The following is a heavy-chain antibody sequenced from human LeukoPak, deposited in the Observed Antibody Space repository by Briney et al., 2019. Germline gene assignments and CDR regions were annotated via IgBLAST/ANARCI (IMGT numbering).Heavy chain of an antibody. J-gene: IGHJ4*02. CDR1: GFTFSSYG. CDR3: AKDPSVVAVHLDY. CDR2: TQYDGINK. V-gene: IGHV3-30*02. Sequence: GGSLRLSCVASGFTFSSYGMHWVRQAPGKGLEWVALTQYDGINKYYADSVKGRFTISRDNSKNTLYLQMNSLRVEDTAVYYCAKDPSVVAVHLDYWGQGTLVTVSS. D-gene: IGHD2-15*01.